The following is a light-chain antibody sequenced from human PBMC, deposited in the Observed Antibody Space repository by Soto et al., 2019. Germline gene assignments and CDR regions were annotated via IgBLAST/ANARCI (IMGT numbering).Light chain of an antibody. J-gene: IGKJ5*01. V-gene: IGKV1-12*01. CDR2: AAS. CDR1: QGINTW. Sequence: DIQMTQSPSFVSASVGDRVTITCRASQGINTWLAWYQQKPGKAPKLLIYAASSLQSRVPSRFSGSESGTDFTLTISSLQPEDFATYYCEQANSFPLTFCQGTRLEIK. CDR3: EQANSFPLT.